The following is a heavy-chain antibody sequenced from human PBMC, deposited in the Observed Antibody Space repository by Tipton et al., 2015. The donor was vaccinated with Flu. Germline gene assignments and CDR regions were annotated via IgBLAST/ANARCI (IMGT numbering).Heavy chain of an antibody. J-gene: IGHJ4*02. CDR3: TTIGDSDFDY. CDR1: GFTFSGSA. D-gene: IGHD2-15*01. CDR2: IKTKTNNYAT. V-gene: IGHV3-73*01. Sequence: SLRLSCAASGFTFSGSAIHWVRLTSRKGLEWVGRIKTKTNNYATTYAVSVMGRFTISRDDSNNTAYLQMNSLKTEDTAVYYCTTIGDSDFDYWGQGTLVTVSS.